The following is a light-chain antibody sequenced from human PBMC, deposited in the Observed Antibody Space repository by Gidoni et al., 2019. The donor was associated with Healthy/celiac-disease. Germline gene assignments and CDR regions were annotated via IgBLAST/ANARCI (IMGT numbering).Light chain of an antibody. Sequence: EIVMTQSPATLSVSPGERATLSCRASQSVSSNLAWYQQKPGQAPRLLIYGASTRATGIPARFSGSGSGTEFTLTISSLQSADFAVYYCQQYNNWPLLVTFGPGTKVDIK. V-gene: IGKV3-15*01. CDR1: QSVSSN. CDR3: QQYNNWPLLVT. CDR2: GAS. J-gene: IGKJ3*01.